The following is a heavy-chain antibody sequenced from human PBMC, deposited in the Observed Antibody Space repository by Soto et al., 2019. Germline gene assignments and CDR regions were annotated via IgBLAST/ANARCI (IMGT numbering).Heavy chain of an antibody. CDR2: INSDGSST. D-gene: IGHD2-2*01. CDR1: GFTFSSYA. Sequence: GGSLRLSCAASGFTFSSYAMSWVRQAPGKGLVWVSRINSDGSSTSYADSVKGRFTISRDNAKNTLYLQMNSLRAEDTAVYYCARALLYCISTSCYPGPNWFDPWGQGTLVTVSS. CDR3: ARALLYCISTSCYPGPNWFDP. J-gene: IGHJ5*02. V-gene: IGHV3-74*01.